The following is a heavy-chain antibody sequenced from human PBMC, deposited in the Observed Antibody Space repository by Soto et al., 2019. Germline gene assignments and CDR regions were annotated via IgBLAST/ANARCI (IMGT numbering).Heavy chain of an antibody. V-gene: IGHV1-8*01. CDR1: GYTFTTYD. CDR3: ASERKFDFWRKGLDV. D-gene: IGHD3-3*01. Sequence: ASVKVSCTASGYTFTTYDINWVRQAPGQGLEWLGWMDPNSGSTGYAQNFQGRITMTRNISRNTAHNELSSLQSEDTAVYYCASERKFDFWRKGLDVWGQGATVTVSS. CDR2: MDPNSGST. J-gene: IGHJ6*02.